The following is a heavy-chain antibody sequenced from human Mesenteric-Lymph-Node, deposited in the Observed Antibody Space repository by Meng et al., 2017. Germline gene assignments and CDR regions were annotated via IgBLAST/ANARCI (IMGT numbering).Heavy chain of an antibody. CDR1: GFTFSSYS. Sequence: GHLVESGGGLVKPGGSLRLSCAASGFTFSSYSMNWVRQAPGKGLEWVSSISSTSSYIKYADSVKGRFTISRDNAKNSLYLQMNSLRAEDTAVYYCARESLGYYFDYWGQGTLVTVSS. CDR2: ISSTSSYI. CDR3: ARESLGYYFDY. J-gene: IGHJ4*02. V-gene: IGHV3-21*01. D-gene: IGHD7-27*01.